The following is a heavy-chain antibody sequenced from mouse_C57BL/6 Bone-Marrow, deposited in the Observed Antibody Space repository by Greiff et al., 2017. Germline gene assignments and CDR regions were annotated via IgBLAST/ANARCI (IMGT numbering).Heavy chain of an antibody. CDR1: GYTFTSYW. V-gene: IGHV1-55*01. CDR2: IYPGSGST. CDR3: ARGPLAYYAMDY. J-gene: IGHJ4*01. Sequence: QVQLQQPGAELVKPGASVKMSCKASGYTFTSYWITWVKQRPGQGLAWIGDIYPGSGSTNYNEKFKSKATLTVDTSSSTAYMQLSSLTSEDSAVYYFARGPLAYYAMDYWGQGTSVTVSS.